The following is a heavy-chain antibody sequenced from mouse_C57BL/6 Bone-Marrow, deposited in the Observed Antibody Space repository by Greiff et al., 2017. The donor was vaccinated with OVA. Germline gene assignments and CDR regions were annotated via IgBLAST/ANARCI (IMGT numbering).Heavy chain of an antibody. CDR3: VRHPPPGGWYFDV. CDR2: IRSKSNNYAT. V-gene: IGHV10-1*01. J-gene: IGHJ1*03. CDR1: GFSFNTYA. Sequence: GGGLVQPKGSLKLSCSASGFSFNTYAMNWVRQAPGKGLEWVARIRSKSNNYATYYADSVKDRFTISRDDSESMLYLQMNNLKTEDTAMYYCVRHPPPGGWYFDVWGTGTTVTVSS.